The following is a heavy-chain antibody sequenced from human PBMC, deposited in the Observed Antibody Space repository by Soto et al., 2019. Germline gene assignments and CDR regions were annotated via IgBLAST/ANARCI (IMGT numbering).Heavy chain of an antibody. Sequence: PGGSLRHSCVGSGFTFSTYIINWVREAPGKGLEWVSSISSRSDIYYADSVKGRFTISRDNAKNSVSLQMNSLRAEDTAVYYCAREYTAWPLAYGLDVWGQGTTVTVSS. J-gene: IGHJ6*02. CDR1: GFTFSTYI. D-gene: IGHD2-2*02. V-gene: IGHV3-21*01. CDR3: AREYTAWPLAYGLDV. CDR2: ISSRSDI.